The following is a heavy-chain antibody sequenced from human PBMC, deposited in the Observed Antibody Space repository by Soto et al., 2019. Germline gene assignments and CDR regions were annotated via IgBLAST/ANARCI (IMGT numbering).Heavy chain of an antibody. D-gene: IGHD3-10*01. Sequence: SETLSLTCTVSGGSISSYYWSWIRQPPGKGLEWIGYIYYSGSTNYNPSLKSRVTISVDTSKNQFSLKLSSVTAAETAVYYCARAGITIEDWFDPWGQGTLVTVSS. CDR3: ARAGITIEDWFDP. CDR1: GGSISSYY. CDR2: IYYSGST. V-gene: IGHV4-59*01. J-gene: IGHJ5*02.